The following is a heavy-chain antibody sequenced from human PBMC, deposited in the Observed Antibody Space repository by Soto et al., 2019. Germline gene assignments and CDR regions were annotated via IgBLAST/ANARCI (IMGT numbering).Heavy chain of an antibody. Sequence: GGSLRLSCAASGFTFSSYGMHWVRQAPGKGLEWVAVISYDGSYKYYADSVKGRFTISRDNSKNTLYLQMNSLRAEDTAVYYCAKEVVAPTGWFDPWGQGTLVTVSS. CDR2: ISYDGSYK. CDR3: AKEVVAPTGWFDP. V-gene: IGHV3-30*18. J-gene: IGHJ5*02. CDR1: GFTFSSYG. D-gene: IGHD2-21*01.